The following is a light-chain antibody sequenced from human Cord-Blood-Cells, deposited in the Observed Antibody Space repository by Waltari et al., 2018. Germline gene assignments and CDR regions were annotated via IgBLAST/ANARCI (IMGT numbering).Light chain of an antibody. J-gene: IGKJ1*01. CDR3: QQYYSTPRT. Sequence: DIVMTQSPDFLAVSLGERATINCQSSQSVLYSSNNQNYLAWYQQKPGQPPKLLIYWASTRESGVPDRFSGSGSGTDFTLTISSLQAEDVAVYYCQQYYSTPRTFGQGTKVEIK. CDR2: WAS. CDR1: QSVLYSSNNQNY. V-gene: IGKV4-1*01.